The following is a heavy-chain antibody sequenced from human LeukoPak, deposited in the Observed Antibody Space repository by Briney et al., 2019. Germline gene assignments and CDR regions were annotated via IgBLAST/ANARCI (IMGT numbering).Heavy chain of an antibody. CDR1: GGTFSSYA. D-gene: IGHD4-23*01. Sequence: SVKVSCKASGGTFSSYAISWVRQAPGQGLEWMGGIIPIFGTANHAQKFQGRVTITTDESTSTAYMELSSLRSEDTAVYYCARDYGGLNYFDYWGQGTLVTVSS. J-gene: IGHJ4*02. CDR3: ARDYGGLNYFDY. CDR2: IIPIFGTA. V-gene: IGHV1-69*05.